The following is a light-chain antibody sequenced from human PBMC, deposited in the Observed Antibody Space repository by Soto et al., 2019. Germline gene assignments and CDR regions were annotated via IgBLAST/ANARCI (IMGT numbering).Light chain of an antibody. CDR1: QSISSR. V-gene: IGKV1-5*03. J-gene: IGKJ1*01. CDR2: KAS. Sequence: DIQMTQSPSSLSASVGDRVTITCRASQSISSRLAWYQQKPGKAPQVLIYKASSLQSGVPSRFSGSGSGTEFTITISSLQPDDFATYYCQQYNSYSTWTFGQGTKVEIK. CDR3: QQYNSYSTWT.